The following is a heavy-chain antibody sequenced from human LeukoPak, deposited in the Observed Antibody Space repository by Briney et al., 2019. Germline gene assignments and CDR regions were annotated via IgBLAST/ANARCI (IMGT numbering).Heavy chain of an antibody. CDR1: GSTFSTYS. CDR2: ISSSSRYI. CDR3: ARGEGDPTYYYYGMDV. Sequence: GGSLRLACAASGSTFSTYSMNWVRQAPGRGLEWVSSISSSSRYIYYADSVKGRFTISRDNAKNSLYLQMNSLRAEDTAVYYCARGEGDPTYYYYGMDVWGHGTTVTVTS. V-gene: IGHV3-21*01. D-gene: IGHD2-21*02. J-gene: IGHJ6*02.